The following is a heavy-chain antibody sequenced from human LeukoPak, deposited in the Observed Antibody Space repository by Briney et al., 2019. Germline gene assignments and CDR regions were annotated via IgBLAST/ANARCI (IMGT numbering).Heavy chain of an antibody. V-gene: IGHV4-39*07. CDR3: ARDPPGGIKYFDL. J-gene: IGHJ2*01. D-gene: IGHD1-14*01. CDR1: GGSISSSSYY. CDR2: IYYSGST. Sequence: PSETLSLTCTVSGGSISSSSYYWGWIRQPPGKGLEWIGSIYYSGSTYYNPSLKSRVTISVDTSKNQFSLKLSSVTAANTAVYYCARDPPGGIKYFDLWGRGTLVTVSS.